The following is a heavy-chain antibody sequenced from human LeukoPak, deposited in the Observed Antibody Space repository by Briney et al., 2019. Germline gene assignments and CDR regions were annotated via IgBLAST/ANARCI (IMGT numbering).Heavy chain of an antibody. D-gene: IGHD6-19*01. CDR2: ISAYNGNT. V-gene: IGHV1-18*01. CDR1: GYTFTSYD. Sequence: ASVKVSCKASGYTFTSYDINWVRQAPGQGLERLGWISAYNGNTYYIQRLQDRVTLTTDASTDTAYMELTNLTSDDTATYFCARDARIGVAGSLGSDLWGQGTLVTVSS. J-gene: IGHJ5*02. CDR3: ARDARIGVAGSLGSDL.